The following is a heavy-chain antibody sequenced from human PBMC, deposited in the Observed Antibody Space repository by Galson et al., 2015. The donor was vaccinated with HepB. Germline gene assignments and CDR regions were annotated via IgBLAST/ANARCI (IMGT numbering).Heavy chain of an antibody. V-gene: IGHV3-49*03. CDR3: TRDTEGFGESYYYYGMDV. Sequence: SLRLSCAASGFTFGDYAMSWFRQAPGKGLEWVGFIRSKAYGGTTEYAASVKGRFTISRDDSKSIAYLQMNSLKTEDTAVYYCTRDTEGFGESYYYYGMDVWGQGTTVTVSS. D-gene: IGHD3-10*01. CDR1: GFTFGDYA. J-gene: IGHJ6*02. CDR2: IRSKAYGGTT.